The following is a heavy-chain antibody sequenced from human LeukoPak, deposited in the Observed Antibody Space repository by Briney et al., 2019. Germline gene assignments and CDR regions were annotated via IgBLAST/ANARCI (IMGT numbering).Heavy chain of an antibody. CDR2: IYYSGST. Sequence: KSSETLSLTCTVSGGSISSYYWSWIRQPPGKGLEWIGYIYYSGSTNYNPSLKSRVTISVDTSKNQFSLKLSSVTAADTAVYYCARVAYGSGSYYTDYWGQGTLVTVSS. D-gene: IGHD3-10*01. CDR1: GGSISSYY. CDR3: ARVAYGSGSYYTDY. V-gene: IGHV4-59*01. J-gene: IGHJ4*02.